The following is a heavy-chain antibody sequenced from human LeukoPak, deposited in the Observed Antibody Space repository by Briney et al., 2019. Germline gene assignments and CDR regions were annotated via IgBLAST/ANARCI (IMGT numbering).Heavy chain of an antibody. D-gene: IGHD2-15*01. J-gene: IGHJ4*02. Sequence: SETLSLTCTVSGGSISSYYWSWFRQPPGKGLEWIGYIYHSGSTKYNPSLKSRVSISIYTSKNQFSLKLSSVTAADTAVYYCAREVVVAATIDYWGQGTLVTVSS. CDR3: AREVVVAATIDY. CDR1: GGSISSYY. V-gene: IGHV4-59*12. CDR2: IYHSGST.